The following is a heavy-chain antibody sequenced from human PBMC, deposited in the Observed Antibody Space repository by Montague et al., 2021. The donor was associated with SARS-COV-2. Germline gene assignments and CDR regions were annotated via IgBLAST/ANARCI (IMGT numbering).Heavy chain of an antibody. J-gene: IGHJ4*02. V-gene: IGHV4-39*01. Sequence: SDTLSLTCTLSGGSISSSSYYWGWIRQPPGKGLEWIGNIYYSGSTYYNPSLKSRVTISVDTSKNQFSLKLSSVTAADTAVYYCARHGKTRIAMIVVVIGYFDYWGQGTLVTVSS. D-gene: IGHD3-22*01. CDR3: ARHGKTRIAMIVVVIGYFDY. CDR1: GGSISSSSYY. CDR2: IYYSGST.